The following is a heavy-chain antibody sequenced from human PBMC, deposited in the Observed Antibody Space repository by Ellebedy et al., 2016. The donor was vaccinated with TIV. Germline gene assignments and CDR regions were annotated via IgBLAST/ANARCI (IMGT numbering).Heavy chain of an antibody. V-gene: IGHV1-46*01. J-gene: IGHJ4*02. CDR3: ARDIQDCTGGNCYPDF. D-gene: IGHD2-15*01. CDR2: INPSGGGT. Sequence: AASVKVSCKVSGYTFTSYYMHWVRHAPGQGLEWMGLINPSGGGTTYAQKFQGRVTMTRDTSTSTVYMDLSSLRSEDTAVYYCARDIQDCTGGNCYPDFWGQGTLVTVSS. CDR1: GYTFTSYY.